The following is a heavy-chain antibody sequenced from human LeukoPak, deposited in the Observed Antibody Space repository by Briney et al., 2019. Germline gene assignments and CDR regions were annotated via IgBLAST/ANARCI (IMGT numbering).Heavy chain of an antibody. CDR3: ARLGCTYTRCYGSMDV. CDR1: GFTFSSYE. Sequence: GGSLRLSCAASGFTFSSYEMNWVRQAPGKGLEWVSSITSSGSTIYYADSLKGRFTISRDNAKNSLYLQMNSLRAEDTAVYYCARLGCTYTRCYGSMDVWGQGTTVTVSS. V-gene: IGHV3-48*03. D-gene: IGHD2-2*01. J-gene: IGHJ6*02. CDR2: ITSSGSTI.